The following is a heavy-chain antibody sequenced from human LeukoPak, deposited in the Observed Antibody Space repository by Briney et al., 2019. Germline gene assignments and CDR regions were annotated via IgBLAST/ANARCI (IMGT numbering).Heavy chain of an antibody. J-gene: IGHJ5*02. CDR3: ARGGYSGYVAWFDP. D-gene: IGHD5-12*01. Sequence: SETLSLTCTVSGGSISSYYWSWIRQPAGKGLEWIGRTYTSGSTHYNPSLKSRVTISVDTSKNQFSLKLSSVTAADTAVYYCARGGYSGYVAWFDPWGQGTLVTVSS. CDR2: TYTSGST. CDR1: GGSISSYY. V-gene: IGHV4-4*07.